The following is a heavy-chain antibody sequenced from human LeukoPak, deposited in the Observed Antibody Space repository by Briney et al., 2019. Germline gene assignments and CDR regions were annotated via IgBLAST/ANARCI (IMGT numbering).Heavy chain of an antibody. J-gene: IGHJ4*02. V-gene: IGHV3-23*01. CDR1: GFTFSSYA. Sequence: GGSLRLSCAASGFTFSSYAMSWVRQAPGKGLEWVSAISGSGGSTYYADSVKGRFTISRDNAKNSLYLQMNSLRAEDTAVYYCARLLYYDSSGYYVWNDYWGQGTLVTVSS. CDR3: ARLLYYDSSGYYVWNDY. D-gene: IGHD3-22*01. CDR2: ISGSGGST.